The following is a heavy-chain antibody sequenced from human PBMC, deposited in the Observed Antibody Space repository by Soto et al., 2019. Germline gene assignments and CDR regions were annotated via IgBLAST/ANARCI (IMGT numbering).Heavy chain of an antibody. D-gene: IGHD3-3*01. V-gene: IGHV1-24*01. CDR3: ATFWSGYPYFDS. J-gene: IGHJ4*02. Sequence: QVQLVQSGAEVKKPGASVKVSCKVSGYTLTELSMHWVRQAPGKGLEWMGGFDPEDGETIYAQKFQGRVTMTEDTSTDTAYTELSSLRSEDTAVSYCATFWSGYPYFDSWGQGTLVTVSS. CDR2: FDPEDGET. CDR1: GYTLTELS.